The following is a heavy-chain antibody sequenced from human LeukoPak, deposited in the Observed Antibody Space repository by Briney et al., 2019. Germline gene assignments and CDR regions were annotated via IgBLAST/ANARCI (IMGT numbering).Heavy chain of an antibody. CDR1: GGTFSSYA. CDR2: IIPICGTA. Sequence: SVKVSCKASGGTFSSYAISWVRQAPGQGLEWIGRIIPICGTANYAQKFQGRVTIITDESTSTAYMELSSLRSEDTAVYYCAREEYYYDSSGYYVGVDYWGQGTLVTVSS. J-gene: IGHJ4*02. D-gene: IGHD3-22*01. V-gene: IGHV1-69*05. CDR3: AREEYYYDSSGYYVGVDY.